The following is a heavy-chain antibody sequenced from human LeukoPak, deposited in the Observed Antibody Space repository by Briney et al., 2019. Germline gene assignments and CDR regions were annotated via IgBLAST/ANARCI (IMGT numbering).Heavy chain of an antibody. CDR1: GGSISSSSYY. J-gene: IGHJ5*02. CDR2: IYSSGST. Sequence: SETLSLTCTVSGGSISSSSYYWGWIRQPPGQGLEWIGTIYSSGSTYYNASLKSRVTISVDTSKNQFSLKLGSVTAADTALYYCARHKRRASSPNWFDPWGQGTLVTVSS. CDR3: ARHKRRASSPNWFDP. V-gene: IGHV4-39*01. D-gene: IGHD6-13*01.